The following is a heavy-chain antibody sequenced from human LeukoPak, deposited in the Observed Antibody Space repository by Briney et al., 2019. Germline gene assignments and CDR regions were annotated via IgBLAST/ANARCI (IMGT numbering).Heavy chain of an antibody. Sequence: ASVRVSCKTSGYTFSNFGINWVRQAPGQGLEWMGWISGNNDNPNYGQKFQGRLTVTTDTSTSTAYMELRNLRFVDTAVYYCARDGTSTDDYWGQGTLVTVSS. V-gene: IGHV1-18*01. D-gene: IGHD2-2*01. CDR1: GYTFSNFG. CDR2: ISGNNDNP. CDR3: ARDGTSTDDY. J-gene: IGHJ4*02.